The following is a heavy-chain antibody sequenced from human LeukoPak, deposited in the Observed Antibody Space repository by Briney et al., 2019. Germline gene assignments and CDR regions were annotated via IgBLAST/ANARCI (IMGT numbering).Heavy chain of an antibody. CDR1: GGSISSSYYY. V-gene: IGHV4-39*01. CDR2: IYYSGSA. Sequence: SETLSLTCTVSGGSISSSYYYWGWIPQPPGKGLEWIGSIYYSGSAYYNPSLKSRVTISVDTSKNQFSLKLSSVTAADTAVYYCARHYNRGAFDIWGQGTMVTVSS. D-gene: IGHD2/OR15-2a*01. J-gene: IGHJ3*02. CDR3: ARHYNRGAFDI.